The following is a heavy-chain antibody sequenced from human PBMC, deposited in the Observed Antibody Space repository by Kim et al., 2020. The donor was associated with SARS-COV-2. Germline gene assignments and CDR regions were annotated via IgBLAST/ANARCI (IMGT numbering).Heavy chain of an antibody. CDR1: GFTFSSYG. CDR2: IWYDGSNK. CDR3: ARDGVLKGYYYGMDV. V-gene: IGHV3-33*01. Sequence: GGSLRLSCAASGFTFSSYGMHWVRQAPGKGLEWVAVIWYDGSNKYYADSVKGRFTISRDNSKNTLYLQMNSLRAEDTAVYYCARDGVLKGYYYGMDVWGQGTTVTVSS. D-gene: IGHD6-13*01. J-gene: IGHJ6*02.